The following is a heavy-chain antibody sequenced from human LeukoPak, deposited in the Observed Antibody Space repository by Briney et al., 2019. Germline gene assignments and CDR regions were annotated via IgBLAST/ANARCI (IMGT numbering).Heavy chain of an antibody. V-gene: IGHV3-72*01. D-gene: IGHD3-9*01. CDR2: TRNKANSYTT. J-gene: IGHJ4*02. CDR3: ARWDSAVTGYY. Sequence: GGSLRLSCAATEFAFSDHYMDWVRQAPGKGLEWIGRTRNKANSYTTEYAASVKGRFTISRDDSKNSLYLQMNSLKTEDTAVYYCARWDSAVTGYYWGQGTLVTVSS. CDR1: EFAFSDHY.